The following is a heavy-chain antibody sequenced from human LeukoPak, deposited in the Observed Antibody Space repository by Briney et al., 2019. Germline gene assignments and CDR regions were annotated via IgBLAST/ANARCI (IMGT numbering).Heavy chain of an antibody. CDR3: ARADCSGGTCPRY. D-gene: IGHD2-15*01. J-gene: IGHJ4*02. CDR2: ISPYNGNT. V-gene: IGHV1-18*01. CDR1: GYTFTSNG. Sequence: ASVKVSCKASGYTFTSNGITWVRQAPGQGLEWMGWISPYNGNTNYAQKLQGRVTMTTDTSTSTAYMELRSLRSDDTAVYYCARADCSGGTCPRYWGQGTLVTVSS.